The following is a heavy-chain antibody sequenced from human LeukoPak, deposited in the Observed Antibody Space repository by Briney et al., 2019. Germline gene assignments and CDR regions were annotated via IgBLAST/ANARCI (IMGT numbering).Heavy chain of an antibody. D-gene: IGHD5-18*01. J-gene: IGHJ4*02. V-gene: IGHV4-34*01. CDR2: INHSGST. CDR3: ARGSSDSYGRRYFDY. Sequence: SETLSLTCAVYGGSFSGYYWSWIRQPPGKGLEWIGEINHSGSTNYNPSLKSRVTISVDTSKNQFSLKLSSVTAADTAVYYCARGSSDSYGRRYFDYWGQGTLVTVSS. CDR1: GGSFSGYY.